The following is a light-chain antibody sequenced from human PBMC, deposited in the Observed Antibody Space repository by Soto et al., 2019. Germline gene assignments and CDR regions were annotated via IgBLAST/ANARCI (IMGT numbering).Light chain of an antibody. CDR2: GAS. CDR1: QSVSSSY. CDR3: QQYGSSGT. V-gene: IGKV3-20*01. Sequence: DNVFSQSPCTLSLSPGERATLHCRASQSVSSSYLAWYQQKPGQAPRLLIYGASNRATGIPDRFSGSGSGTDFTLTISRLEPEDFAVYYCQQYGSSGTFGQGTKVDIK. J-gene: IGKJ1*01.